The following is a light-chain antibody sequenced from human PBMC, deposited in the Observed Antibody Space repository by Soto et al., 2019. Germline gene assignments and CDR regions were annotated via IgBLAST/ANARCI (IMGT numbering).Light chain of an antibody. CDR1: SSDVGAYNY. CDR3: SSYTSSSTWV. Sequence: QSVLTQPASVSVSPGQSITSSCTGTSSDVGAYNYVSWYQQHPGKAPKLMIYEVSNRPSGVSDRFSGSRPGNTASLTISGLQAEDESDYYCSSYTSSSTWVFGGGTKVTVL. J-gene: IGLJ3*02. CDR2: EVS. V-gene: IGLV2-14*01.